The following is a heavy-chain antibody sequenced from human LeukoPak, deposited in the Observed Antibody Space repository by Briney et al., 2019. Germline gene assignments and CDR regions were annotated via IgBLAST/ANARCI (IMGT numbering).Heavy chain of an antibody. D-gene: IGHD3-22*01. CDR1: GGSISSDGYY. CDR3: ARVKGGYDSIPP. J-gene: IGHJ5*02. CDR2: IYFSGST. Sequence: PSQTLSLTCTVSGGSISSDGYYWSWIRQHPGKGLEWIGYIYFSGSTNYNPSLKSRVTISVDTSKNQFSLKLSSVTAADTAVYYCARVKGGYDSIPPWGQGTLVTVSS. V-gene: IGHV4-31*02.